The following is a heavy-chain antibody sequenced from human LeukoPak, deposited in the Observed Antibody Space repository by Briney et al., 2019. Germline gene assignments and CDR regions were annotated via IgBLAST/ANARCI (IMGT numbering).Heavy chain of an antibody. D-gene: IGHD2/OR15-2a*01. V-gene: IGHV3-30*03. Sequence: GGSLRLSCAASGFTFSSYGMHWVRQAPGKGLEWVAVISYDGSNKYYADSVKGRFTISRDNSKSTLYLQMNSLRAEDTAVYYCARNRDLDYWGQGTLVTVSS. CDR3: ARNRDLDY. J-gene: IGHJ4*02. CDR2: ISYDGSNK. CDR1: GFTFSSYG.